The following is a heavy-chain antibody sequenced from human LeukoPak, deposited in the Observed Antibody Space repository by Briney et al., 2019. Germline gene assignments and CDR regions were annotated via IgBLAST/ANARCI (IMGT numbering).Heavy chain of an antibody. J-gene: IGHJ6*03. Sequence: SGGSLRLTCAASGFIFRSYEMNWVRQAPGKGLEWVSYISSSGSTIYYADSVKGRFTLSRDNAKNSLYLQMNSLKTEDTAVYYCTRQLGELLSGTLYYYYLDVWGKGTTVTVSS. D-gene: IGHD3-10*01. CDR1: GFIFRSYE. CDR2: ISSSGSTI. V-gene: IGHV3-48*03. CDR3: TRQLGELLSGTLYYYYLDV.